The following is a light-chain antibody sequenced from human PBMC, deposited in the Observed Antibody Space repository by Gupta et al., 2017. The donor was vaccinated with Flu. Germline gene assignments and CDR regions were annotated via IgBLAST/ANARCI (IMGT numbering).Light chain of an antibody. V-gene: IGLV1-44*01. Sequence: VTIAWSGSSSNSGSNTVNWYQQLPGTAPKLLIYSNNQRPSGVPDRFSGSKSGTSASLAISGLQSEDEADYYCAAWDDSLNGFWVFGGGTKLTVL. CDR2: SNN. CDR1: SSNSGSNT. CDR3: AAWDDSLNGFWV. J-gene: IGLJ3*02.